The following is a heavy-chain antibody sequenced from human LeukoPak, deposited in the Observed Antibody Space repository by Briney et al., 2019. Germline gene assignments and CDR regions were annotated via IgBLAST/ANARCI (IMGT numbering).Heavy chain of an antibody. J-gene: IGHJ4*02. CDR3: ARARAYCGGGCYWGLFDY. CDR1: GGSFSGYY. CDR2: TNHSGST. Sequence: SETLSLTCAVYGGSFSGYYWSWIRQPPGKGLEWIGETNHSGSTNYNPSLKSRVTISVDTSKNQFSLKLSSVTAADTAVYYCARARAYCGGGCYWGLFDYWGQGTLVTVSS. D-gene: IGHD2-21*02. V-gene: IGHV4-34*01.